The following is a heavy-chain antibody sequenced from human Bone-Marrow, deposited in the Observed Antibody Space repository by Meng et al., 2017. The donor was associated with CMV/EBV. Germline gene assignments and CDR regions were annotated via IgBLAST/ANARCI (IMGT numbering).Heavy chain of an antibody. D-gene: IGHD6-6*01. CDR1: GGTFRNHS. J-gene: IGHJ4*02. CDR2: IPIVGAP. CDR3: ASGVVYSSLNY. Sequence: SVKVSCKASGGTFRNHSISWVRQAPGQGLEWMGGIPIVGAPYYSEKFQGRLTITTDDSTNTAYMELSSLRSEDTAVYYCASGVVYSSLNYWGQGTLVTVSS. V-gene: IGHV1-69*05.